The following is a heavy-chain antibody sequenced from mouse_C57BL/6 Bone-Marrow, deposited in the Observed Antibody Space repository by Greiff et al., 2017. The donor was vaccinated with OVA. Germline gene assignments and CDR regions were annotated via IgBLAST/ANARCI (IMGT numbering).Heavy chain of an antibody. J-gene: IGHJ4*01. CDR2: IVPETGGT. Sequence: QVQLQQSGAELVRPGASVTLSCKASGYTFTGYEMHWVKQTPVHGLEWIGAIVPETGGTAYNQKFKGKATLTADKSSSTASMELRSLTSEDSAVYYCTGGYGNYYAMDYWGQGTSVTVSS. D-gene: IGHD2-1*01. CDR1: GYTFTGYE. V-gene: IGHV1-15*01. CDR3: TGGYGNYYAMDY.